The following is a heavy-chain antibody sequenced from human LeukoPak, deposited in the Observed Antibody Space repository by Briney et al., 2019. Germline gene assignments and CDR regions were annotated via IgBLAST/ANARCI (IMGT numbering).Heavy chain of an antibody. J-gene: IGHJ6*03. Sequence: PSETLSLTCAVSGGSLTNDDWWNWVRQPPGKGLEWIGEIYHSGSTNYNPSLKSRVTISVDTSKNQFSLKLSSVTAADTAVYYCARGGYYYMDVWGKGTTVTVSS. CDR2: IYHSGST. CDR1: GGSLTNDDW. CDR3: ARGGYYYMDV. V-gene: IGHV4-4*02.